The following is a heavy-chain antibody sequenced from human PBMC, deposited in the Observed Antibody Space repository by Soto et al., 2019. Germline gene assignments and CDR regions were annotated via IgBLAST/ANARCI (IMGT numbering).Heavy chain of an antibody. Sequence: EVHLLESGGGLVQPGGSLRLSCAASGFTFSSYAMSWVRQAPGKGLEWVSAISGSGGSTYYADSVKGRFTISRDNSKNTLYLQMNSLRAEDTAVYYCAKSTWATVTTEGYFDYWGQGTLVTVSS. D-gene: IGHD4-17*01. CDR2: ISGSGGST. V-gene: IGHV3-23*01. CDR1: GFTFSSYA. J-gene: IGHJ4*02. CDR3: AKSTWATVTTEGYFDY.